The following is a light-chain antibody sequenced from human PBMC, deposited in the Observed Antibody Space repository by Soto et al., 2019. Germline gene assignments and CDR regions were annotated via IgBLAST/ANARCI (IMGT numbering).Light chain of an antibody. CDR3: SSYTSSMTNV. CDR1: SSDVGSYNL. Sequence: QSVLTQPASVSGSPGQSITISCTGTSSDVGSYNLVSWYQQHPGKAPKLILYEVGKRPSGVSYRFSGSKSGNTASLTISGLQAAYEADYFCSSYTSSMTNVFGSGTKVTVL. J-gene: IGLJ1*01. V-gene: IGLV2-14*02. CDR2: EVG.